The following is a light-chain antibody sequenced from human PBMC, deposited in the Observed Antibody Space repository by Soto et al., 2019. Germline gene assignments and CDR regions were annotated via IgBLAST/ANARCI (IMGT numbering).Light chain of an antibody. J-gene: IGKJ2*01. Sequence: VLTQSPGPLSLSPGARATLSFRASQSVRSSYLAWYQQKPGQAPRLLIYGGSNSATGIPDRFSGSGSGTDFTLTISRLEPEESAVYFCQQYDWSPMYTFGQGTKLEIK. CDR1: QSVRSSY. CDR3: QQYDWSPMYT. CDR2: GGS. V-gene: IGKV3-20*01.